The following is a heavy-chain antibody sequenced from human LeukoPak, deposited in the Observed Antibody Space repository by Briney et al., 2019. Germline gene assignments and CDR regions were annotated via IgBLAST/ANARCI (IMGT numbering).Heavy chain of an antibody. CDR1: GGSISSYY. V-gene: IGHV4-59*01. CDR2: IYYSGST. CDR3: ARGRGHIVVVTAMSAFDI. Sequence: SETLSLTCTVSGGSISSYYWSWIRQPPGKGLEWIGYIYYSGSTNYNPSLKSRVTISVDTSKNQFSLKLSSVTAADTAVYYCARGRGHIVVVTAMSAFDIWGQGTMVTVSS. J-gene: IGHJ3*02. D-gene: IGHD2-21*02.